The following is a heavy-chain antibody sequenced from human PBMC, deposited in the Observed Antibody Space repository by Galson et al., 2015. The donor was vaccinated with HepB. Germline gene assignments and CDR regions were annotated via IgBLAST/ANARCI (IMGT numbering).Heavy chain of an antibody. D-gene: IGHD4-17*01. CDR3: ARGNGDSHDY. V-gene: IGHV3-7*03. CDR1: GFTFRRYR. CDR2: INQDGSEK. J-gene: IGHJ4*02. Sequence: SLRLSCAASGFTFRRYRMNWVRQAPGKGLEWVANINQDGSEKYYVDSVEGRFTTSRDNANNSLYLELSSLRAEDTALYYCARGNGDSHDYWGQGTLVTVSS.